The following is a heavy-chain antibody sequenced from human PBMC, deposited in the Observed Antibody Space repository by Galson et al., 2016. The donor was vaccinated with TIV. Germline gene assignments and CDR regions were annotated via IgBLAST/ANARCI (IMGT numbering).Heavy chain of an antibody. J-gene: IGHJ6*02. CDR3: ARDRIVDATYYYYYYGMDV. D-gene: IGHD1-26*01. CDR2: ISDGGNT. CDR1: GLSVSINY. Sequence: LRLSCAASGLSVSINYMTWVRQAPGKGLEWVSLISDGGNTYYPDSVKGRFTISRDNSKNTLYLQMNGLRTEDTAVYYCARDRIVDATYYYYYYGMDVWGQGTAVTVPS. V-gene: IGHV3-66*02.